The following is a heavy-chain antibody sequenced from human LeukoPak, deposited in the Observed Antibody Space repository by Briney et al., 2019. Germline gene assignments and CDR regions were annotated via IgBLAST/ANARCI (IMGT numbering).Heavy chain of an antibody. CDR3: ARGRYSGSYSPFDY. D-gene: IGHD1-26*01. Sequence: KFQGRVTITRDTSASTAYMELNSLRSEDTAVYYCARGRYSGSYSPFDYWGQGTLVTVSS. V-gene: IGHV1-3*01. J-gene: IGHJ4*02.